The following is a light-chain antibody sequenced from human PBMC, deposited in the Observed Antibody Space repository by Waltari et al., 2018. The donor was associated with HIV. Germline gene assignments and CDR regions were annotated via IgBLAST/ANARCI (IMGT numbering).Light chain of an antibody. CDR1: QSLFYGPNNKNY. CDR3: QQYYSTLWT. V-gene: IGKV4-1*01. CDR2: WAS. J-gene: IGKJ1*01. Sequence: IVMTQSPNSLAVSLGERATINCKSSQSLFYGPNNKNYLAWYQQKAGQPPRLLFYWASTRQSGVPDRFSGGGSGAEFTLTINSLRAEDVAIYYCQQYYSTLWTFGQGTRVEI.